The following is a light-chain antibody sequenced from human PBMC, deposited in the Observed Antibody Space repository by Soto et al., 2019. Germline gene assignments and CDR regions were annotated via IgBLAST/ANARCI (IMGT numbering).Light chain of an antibody. CDR3: TSYIHCRTLVV. J-gene: IGLJ2*01. Sequence: QSALTQPASVSGSPGQSITISCTGTSIDVGGYNYVSWYQHHPGKAPKLMIYGVTNRPSGVSIRFSGSKSGNTASLTISGLQPEDEADYYCTSYIHCRTLVVFGGGTKVTVL. V-gene: IGLV2-14*01. CDR2: GVT. CDR1: SIDVGGYNY.